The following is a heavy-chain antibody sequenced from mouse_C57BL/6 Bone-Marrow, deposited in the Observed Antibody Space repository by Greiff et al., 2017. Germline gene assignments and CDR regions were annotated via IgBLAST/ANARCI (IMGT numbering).Heavy chain of an antibody. CDR3: VYYYGSAWFAY. CDR2: IYPRSGNT. Sequence: QVQLKESGAELARPGASVKLSCKASGYTFTSYCISWVKQRTGQGLEWIGEIYPRSGNTYYNEKFKGKATLTADKSSSTAYMELRSLTSEDSAVYFCVYYYGSAWFAYWGQGTLVTVSA. V-gene: IGHV1-81*01. D-gene: IGHD1-1*01. J-gene: IGHJ3*01. CDR1: GYTFTSYC.